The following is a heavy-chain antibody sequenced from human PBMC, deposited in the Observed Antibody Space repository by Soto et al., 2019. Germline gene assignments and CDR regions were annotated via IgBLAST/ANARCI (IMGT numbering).Heavy chain of an antibody. D-gene: IGHD4-17*01. J-gene: IGHJ4*02. Sequence: QITLKESGPTLVKPTQTLTLTCTFSGFSLGNSGVGVGWIRQPPGKALEWLALIYWDDDKRYSPSLKSRLTITKDTSKNQVVLTMTNMDPVETATYYCAHLTTGGFYFDYWGQGTLVTVSS. CDR3: AHLTTGGFYFDY. CDR2: IYWDDDK. V-gene: IGHV2-5*02. CDR1: GFSLGNSGVG.